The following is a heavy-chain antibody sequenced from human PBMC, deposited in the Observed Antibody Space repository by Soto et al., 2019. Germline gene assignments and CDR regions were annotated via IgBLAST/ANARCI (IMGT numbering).Heavy chain of an antibody. D-gene: IGHD6-6*01. CDR3: ARAGYSSSKGLDY. CDR2: IYYSGNT. CDR1: GGSVSNYY. V-gene: IGHV4-59*02. J-gene: IGHJ4*02. Sequence: PSETLSLTCTVSGGSVSNYYCSWIRQSPGKGLEWIGYIYYSGNTNYNPSLKSRVTISVDTSKNQFSLKLNSVTAADTAVYYCARAGYSSSKGLDYWGQGTLVTVSS.